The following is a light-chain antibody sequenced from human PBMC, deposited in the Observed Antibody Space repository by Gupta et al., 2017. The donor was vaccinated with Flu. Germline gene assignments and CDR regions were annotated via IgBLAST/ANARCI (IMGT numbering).Light chain of an antibody. CDR2: EVS. CDR1: SSDVGGYNY. CDR3: SSYTSSSTPYLV. V-gene: IGLV2-14*01. J-gene: IGLJ2*01. Sequence: QSALTQPPSVSGSPGQSLNISCTGTSSDVGGYNYVSWYQQHPGKAPNLMIYEVSNRPSGVSNRFSGSKSGNTASLTISGLQAEDEADYYCSSYTSSSTPYLVFGGGTKLTVL.